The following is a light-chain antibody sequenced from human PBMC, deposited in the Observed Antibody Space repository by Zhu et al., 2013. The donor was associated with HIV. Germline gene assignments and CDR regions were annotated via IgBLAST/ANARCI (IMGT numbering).Light chain of an antibody. J-gene: IGKJ2*01. CDR3: QQYGSSPPYT. V-gene: IGKV3-20*01. CDR1: QSVSGSY. CDR2: RAS. Sequence: EIVLTQSPGTLSLSPGERATLSCRASQSVSGSYLAWYQQKPAQAPRLLIYRASNRATGIPDRFSGSGSGTGFTLTISRLEPEDFAVYYCQQYGSSPPYTFGQGTKLEIK.